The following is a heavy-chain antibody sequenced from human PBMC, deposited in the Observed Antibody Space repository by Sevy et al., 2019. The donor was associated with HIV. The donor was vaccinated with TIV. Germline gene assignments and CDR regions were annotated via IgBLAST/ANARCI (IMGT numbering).Heavy chain of an antibody. CDR1: GFTFSKYS. CDR3: AREGCTKPHDY. D-gene: IGHD2-8*01. V-gene: IGHV3-23*01. CDR2: LSFGCGEI. J-gene: IGHJ4*02. Sequence: GGSLRLSCAASGFTFSKYSMSWVRQPPGKGLEWVSTLSFGCGEINYADSVKGRFTISRDIFKGSVYVQMNNLRPEGTAVYYCAREGCTKPHDYWGQGTLVTVSS.